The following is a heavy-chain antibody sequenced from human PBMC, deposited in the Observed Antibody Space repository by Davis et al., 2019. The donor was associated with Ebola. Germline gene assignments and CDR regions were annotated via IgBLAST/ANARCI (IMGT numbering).Heavy chain of an antibody. CDR2: IYYSGST. CDR3: ASLLTYYYGSGTYSSPYYFDY. V-gene: IGHV4-39*01. D-gene: IGHD3-10*01. Sequence: MPSETLSLTCTVSGGSISSSSYYWGWIRQPPGKGLEWIGGIYYSGSTYNNPSLKSRVTISVDTSKSQFSLKLSSVTAADTAVYYCASLLTYYYGSGTYSSPYYFDYWDQGTLVTVSS. J-gene: IGHJ4*02. CDR1: GGSISSSSYY.